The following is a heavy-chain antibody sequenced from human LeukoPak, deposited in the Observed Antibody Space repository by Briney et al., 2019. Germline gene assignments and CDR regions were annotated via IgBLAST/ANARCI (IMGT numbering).Heavy chain of an antibody. CDR3: ARAGYLHYYYGMDV. Sequence: GGSLRLSCAASGFTFSSNAMSWVRQAPGKGLEWVSAISGSGGSTYYADSVKGRFTISRDNSKNTLYLQMNSLRAEDTAVYYCARAGYLHYYYGMDVWGQGTTVTVSS. V-gene: IGHV3-23*01. CDR1: GFTFSSNA. D-gene: IGHD6-13*01. CDR2: ISGSGGST. J-gene: IGHJ6*02.